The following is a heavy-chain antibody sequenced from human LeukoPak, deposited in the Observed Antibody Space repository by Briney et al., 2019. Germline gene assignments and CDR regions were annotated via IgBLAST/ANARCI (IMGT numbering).Heavy chain of an antibody. V-gene: IGHV1-69*13. CDR3: ARPDYGGIKGPFDY. CDR1: GGTFSSYA. J-gene: IGHJ4*02. D-gene: IGHD4-23*01. CDR2: IISIFGTA. Sequence: SVKVSCKASGGTFSSYAISWVRQAPGQWLEWMGGIISIFGTANYAQKFQGRVTITADESTSTAYMELSSLRSEDTAVYYCARPDYGGIKGPFDYWGQGTLVTVSS.